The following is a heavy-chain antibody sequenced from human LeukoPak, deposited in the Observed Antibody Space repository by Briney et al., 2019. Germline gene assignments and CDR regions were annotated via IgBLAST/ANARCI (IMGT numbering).Heavy chain of an antibody. V-gene: IGHV1-2*02. J-gene: IGHJ5*02. D-gene: IGHD3-10*01. CDR3: ARDSYSSSGSYANWFDP. Sequence: GASVKVSCKASGYTFTGYYMHWVRQAPGQGLEWMGWINPNSGGTNYAQKFQGRVTMTRDTSISTAYMELSRLRSDDTAVYYCARDSYSSSGSYANWFDPWGQGTLVTVSS. CDR2: INPNSGGT. CDR1: GYTFTGYY.